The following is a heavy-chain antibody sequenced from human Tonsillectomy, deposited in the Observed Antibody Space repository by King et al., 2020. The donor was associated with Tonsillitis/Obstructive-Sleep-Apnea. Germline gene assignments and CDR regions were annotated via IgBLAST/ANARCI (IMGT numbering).Heavy chain of an antibody. Sequence: QLVQSGGGLVQPGVSLRLSCSASGFTFRSYWMSWVRQAPGKGLEWVANRKLDGSYKYYVASVKGRFTISRDNAKNSLYLQMNSLRAEDTAVYYCARQSSSWYYFDYWGQGTLVTVSS. CDR2: RKLDGSYK. J-gene: IGHJ4*02. V-gene: IGHV3-7*02. D-gene: IGHD6-13*01. CDR1: GFTFRSYW. CDR3: ARQSSSWYYFDY.